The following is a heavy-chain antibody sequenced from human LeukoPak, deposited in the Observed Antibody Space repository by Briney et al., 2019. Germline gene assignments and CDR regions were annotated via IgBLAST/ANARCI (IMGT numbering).Heavy chain of an antibody. CDR3: ARAALCGGDCYGNY. CDR2: INPNSGGT. J-gene: IGHJ4*02. Sequence: ASVKVSCKASGYTFTGYYMHWVRQAPGQGLEWTGRINPNSGGTNYAQKFQGRVTMTRDTSISTAYMELSRLRSDDTAVYYCARAALCGGDCYGNYWGQGTLLAVSS. CDR1: GYTFTGYY. D-gene: IGHD2-21*02. V-gene: IGHV1-2*06.